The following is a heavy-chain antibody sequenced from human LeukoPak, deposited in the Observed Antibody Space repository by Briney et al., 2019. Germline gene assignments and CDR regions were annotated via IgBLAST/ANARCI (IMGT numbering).Heavy chain of an antibody. V-gene: IGHV1-69*05. D-gene: IGHD3-9*01. CDR1: GGTFSSYA. Sequence: SVKVSCKASGGTFSSYAISWVRQAPGQGLEWMGGIIPIFGTANYAQKLQGRVTMTTDTSTSTAYMELRSLRSDDTAVYYCARGAYSPLRYFDWLLYYFDYWGQGTLVTVSS. CDR3: ARGAYSPLRYFDWLLYYFDY. CDR2: IIPIFGTA. J-gene: IGHJ4*02.